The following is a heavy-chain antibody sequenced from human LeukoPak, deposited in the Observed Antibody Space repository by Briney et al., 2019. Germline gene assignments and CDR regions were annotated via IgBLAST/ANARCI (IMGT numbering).Heavy chain of an antibody. CDR3: AKTANFGIQLWLKINYDPTYMDV. D-gene: IGHD5-18*01. Sequence: GASVKVSCKASGYTFTSYDINWVRQATGQGLEWMGWMNPNSGNTGYAQKFQGRVTMTRNTSISTAYMELSSLRSEDTAVYYCAKTANFGIQLWLKINYDPTYMDVWGKGTTVTVSS. V-gene: IGHV1-8*01. J-gene: IGHJ6*03. CDR1: GYTFTSYD. CDR2: MNPNSGNT.